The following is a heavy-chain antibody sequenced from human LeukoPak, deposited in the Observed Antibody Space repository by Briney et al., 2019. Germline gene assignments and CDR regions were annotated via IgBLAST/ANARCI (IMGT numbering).Heavy chain of an antibody. CDR1: GFTFSSYW. V-gene: IGHV3-21*01. D-gene: IGHD3-10*01. CDR3: ARATDYYDSEPS. J-gene: IGHJ5*02. CDR2: ISSSSSYI. Sequence: GGSLRLSCAASGFTFSSYWMTWVRQAPGKGLEWVSSISSSSSYIYYADSVKGRFTISRDNAKSSLYLQMNSLRAEDTAVYYCARATDYYDSEPSWGQGTLVTVSS.